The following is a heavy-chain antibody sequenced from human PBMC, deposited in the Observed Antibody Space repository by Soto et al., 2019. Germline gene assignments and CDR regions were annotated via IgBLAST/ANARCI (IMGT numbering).Heavy chain of an antibody. J-gene: IGHJ4*02. Sequence: QVQLVESGGGVVQPGRSLRLSCAASGFTFSSYAMHWVRQAPGKGLEWVAVISYDGSNKYYADSVKGRFTISRDNSKNPRYLQVNSLRAEDTAVYYCATEGTITLGRAAADYWGQGTLVTVSS. D-gene: IGHD6-13*01. CDR1: GFTFSSYA. CDR3: ATEGTITLGRAAADY. CDR2: ISYDGSNK. V-gene: IGHV3-30-3*01.